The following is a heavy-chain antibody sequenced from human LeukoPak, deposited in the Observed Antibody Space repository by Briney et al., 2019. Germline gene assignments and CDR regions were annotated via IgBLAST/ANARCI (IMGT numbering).Heavy chain of an antibody. D-gene: IGHD3-22*01. J-gene: IGHJ3*02. CDR1: GYTFTSYY. CDR3: ARSNTMTRSAHKGAFDI. Sequence: ASVKVSCKASGYTFTSYYMHWVRQAPGQGLEWMGIINPSGGSTSYAQKFQGRVTMTRDTSTSTVYMELSSLRSEDTAVYYCARSNTMTRSAHKGAFDIWGQGTMVTVSS. CDR2: INPSGGST. V-gene: IGHV1-46*01.